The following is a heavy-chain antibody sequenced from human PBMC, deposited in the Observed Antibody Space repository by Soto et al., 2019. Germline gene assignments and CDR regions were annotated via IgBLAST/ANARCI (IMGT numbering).Heavy chain of an antibody. Sequence: QVQLVQSGAEVKKPGSSVKVSCKASGGTFSSYTISWVRQAPGQGLEWMGRIIPILGIANDAQKFQGRVTITADKSTSTAYMELSSLRSEDTAVYYCARAWGDYGRDYFDYWGQGTLVTVSS. CDR3: ARAWGDYGRDYFDY. CDR1: GGTFSSYT. V-gene: IGHV1-69*02. D-gene: IGHD4-17*01. J-gene: IGHJ4*02. CDR2: IIPILGIA.